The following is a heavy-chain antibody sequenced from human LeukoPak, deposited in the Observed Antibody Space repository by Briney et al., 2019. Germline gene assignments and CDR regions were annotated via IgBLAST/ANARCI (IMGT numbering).Heavy chain of an antibody. CDR2: INQGGSEK. Sequence: PGGSLRLSCAPSGFTFSTYWMSWVRQAPGKGLEWLANINQGGSEKYYVDSVKGRFTISRDNAKNSLFLQMNSLRAEDTAVYYCARDVGDLWGQGTLVTVSS. V-gene: IGHV3-7*01. CDR3: ARDVGDL. CDR1: GFTFSTYW. D-gene: IGHD2-21*02. J-gene: IGHJ4*02.